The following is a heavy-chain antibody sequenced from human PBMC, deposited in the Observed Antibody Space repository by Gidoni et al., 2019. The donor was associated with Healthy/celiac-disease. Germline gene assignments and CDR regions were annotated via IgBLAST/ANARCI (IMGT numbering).Heavy chain of an antibody. CDR2: MNPNSGNT. CDR3: ARGSALRYFDWLPSYYYYMDV. CDR1: GYTFTSYD. Sequence: QVQLVQSGAEVKKPGASVKVSCKASGYTFTSYDIHWVRQATGQGLEWMGWMNPNSGNTGYAQKFQGRVTMTRNTSISTAYMELSSLRSEDTAVYYCARGSALRYFDWLPSYYYYMDVWGKGTTVTVSS. J-gene: IGHJ6*03. V-gene: IGHV1-8*01. D-gene: IGHD3-9*01.